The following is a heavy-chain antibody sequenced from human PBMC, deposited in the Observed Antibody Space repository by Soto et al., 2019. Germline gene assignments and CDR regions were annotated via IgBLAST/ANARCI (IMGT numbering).Heavy chain of an antibody. CDR3: AREASGGSYPAGYFDY. V-gene: IGHV3-23*01. D-gene: IGHD1-26*01. J-gene: IGHJ4*02. CDR2: ITIPGGST. CDR1: GFTFNNYA. Sequence: PGGSLRLSCAASGFTFNNYAMSWVRQAPGKGLEWVSAITIPGGSTYYADSVRGRFTISRDNSKNTLYLQMNSLRAEDTAVYYCAREASGGSYPAGYFDYWGQGTLVTVSS.